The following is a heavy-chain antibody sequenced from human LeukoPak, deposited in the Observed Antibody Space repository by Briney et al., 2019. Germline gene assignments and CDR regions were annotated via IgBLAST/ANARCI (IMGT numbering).Heavy chain of an antibody. CDR1: GFTFSSYS. CDR3: AKDRGAFDI. V-gene: IGHV3-23*01. Sequence: GGSLRLSCAASGFTFSSYSMNWVRQAPGKGLEWVSAISGSGGSTYYADSVKGRFTISRDNSKNALYLQMNSLRAEDTAVYYCAKDRGAFDIWGQGTMVTVSS. CDR2: ISGSGGST. J-gene: IGHJ3*02.